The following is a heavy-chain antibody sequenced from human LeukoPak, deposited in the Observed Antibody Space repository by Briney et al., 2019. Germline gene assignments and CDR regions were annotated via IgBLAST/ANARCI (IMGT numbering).Heavy chain of an antibody. CDR1: GGSISSYY. Sequence: SETLSLTCTVSGGSISSYYWSWIRQPPGKGLEWIGYIYYSGSTNYNPSLKSRVTISVDTSKNQSSLKLSSVTAADTAVYYCAREQWLVEGGGFDYWGQGTLVTVSS. J-gene: IGHJ4*02. CDR2: IYYSGST. V-gene: IGHV4-59*12. CDR3: AREQWLVEGGGFDY. D-gene: IGHD6-19*01.